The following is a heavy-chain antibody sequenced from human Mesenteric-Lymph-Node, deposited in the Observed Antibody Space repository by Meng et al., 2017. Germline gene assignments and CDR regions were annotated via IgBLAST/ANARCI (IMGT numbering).Heavy chain of an antibody. CDR3: ARGGYYDSSGYYYATRKVVAFDV. CDR2: ISAYNGNT. D-gene: IGHD3-22*01. Sequence: ASVKVSCKASGYSFTSYGVNWVRQAPGQGLEWMGWISAYNGNTNYAQKLQGRVTMTTDTSTSTAYMELRSLRSDDTAVYYCARGGYYDSSGYYYATRKVVAFDVWGQGTMVTVSS. J-gene: IGHJ3*01. V-gene: IGHV1-18*01. CDR1: GYSFTSYG.